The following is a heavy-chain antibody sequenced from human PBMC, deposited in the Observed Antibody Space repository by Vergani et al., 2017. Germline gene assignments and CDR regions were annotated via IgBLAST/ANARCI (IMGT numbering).Heavy chain of an antibody. V-gene: IGHV4-31*03. J-gene: IGHJ4*02. CDR1: GDSISSGVYY. Sequence: QAQLQQWGAGPLKPSQTLSLTCSVSGDSISSGVYYWNWIRQHPGKGLEWIGYIYSTGSTHHNPSLRRRINMSVDTSKNQFSLKLNSVTAADTAMYYCARMGGYDEGDAFRIGYFDSWGPGILVTVSS. CDR2: IYSTGST. CDR3: ARMGGYDEGDAFRIGYFDS. D-gene: IGHD3-22*01.